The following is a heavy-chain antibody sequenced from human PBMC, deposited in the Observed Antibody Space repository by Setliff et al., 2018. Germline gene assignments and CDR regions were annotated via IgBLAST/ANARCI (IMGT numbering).Heavy chain of an antibody. D-gene: IGHD1-26*01. CDR3: AREVGATYYYYYYGMDV. CDR1: GGSISSSNW. J-gene: IGHJ6*02. Sequence: SETLSLTCAVSGGSISSSNWWSWVRQPPGKGLEWIGEIYHSGSTNCNPSLKSRVTIPVDKSKNQFSLKLSSVTAADTAVYYCAREVGATYYYYYYGMDVWGQGTTVTVSS. CDR2: IYHSGST. V-gene: IGHV4-4*02.